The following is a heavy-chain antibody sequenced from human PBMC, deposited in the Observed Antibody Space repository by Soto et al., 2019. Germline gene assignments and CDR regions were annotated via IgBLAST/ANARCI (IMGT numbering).Heavy chain of an antibody. V-gene: IGHV6-1*01. CDR1: GDRVSSNSAA. Sequence: QTLSLTCVISGDRVSSNSAAWNWIRQSPSRGLEWLGRTYYRSKWYNDYAVSVKSRITINPDTSKNQFSLQLNSVTPEDTAVYYFPRHLGIVVVPAAGTTYYFDYWGQGTLVTVS. D-gene: IGHD2-2*01. J-gene: IGHJ4*02. CDR2: TYYRSKWYN. CDR3: PRHLGIVVVPAAGTTYYFDY.